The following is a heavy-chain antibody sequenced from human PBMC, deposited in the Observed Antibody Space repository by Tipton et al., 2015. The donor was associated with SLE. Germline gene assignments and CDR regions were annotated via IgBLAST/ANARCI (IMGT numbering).Heavy chain of an antibody. J-gene: IGHJ6*02. Sequence: TLSLTCTVSGGSVSSHYWTWIRQPPGKGLEWVAYISYSGTTNYNPSLKSRITISIDTSKNQFSLRLSSVTAADTAVYYCARSLDYYGMDVWGQGTTVTVSS. CDR1: GGSVSSHY. V-gene: IGHV4-59*02. CDR2: ISYSGTT. CDR3: ARSLDYYGMDV.